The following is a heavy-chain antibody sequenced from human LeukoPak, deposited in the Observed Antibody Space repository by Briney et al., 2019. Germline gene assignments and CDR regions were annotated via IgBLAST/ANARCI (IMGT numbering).Heavy chain of an antibody. D-gene: IGHD5-24*01. Sequence: GGSLRLSCAASGFTVSSNYMSWVRQAPGEGLEWVSVIYSGGSTYYADSVKGRFTISRDNSRNTLYLQMNSLRAEDTAVYYCARDSDGYNAFDIWGQGTMVTVSS. V-gene: IGHV3-66*01. CDR1: GFTVSSNY. CDR3: ARDSDGYNAFDI. CDR2: IYSGGST. J-gene: IGHJ3*02.